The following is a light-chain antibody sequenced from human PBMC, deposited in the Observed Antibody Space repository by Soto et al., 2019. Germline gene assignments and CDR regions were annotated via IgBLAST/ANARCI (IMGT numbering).Light chain of an antibody. CDR3: GAWDGSLNGYV. Sequence: QSVLTQPPSASGTPGQRVTISCSGSSSNIGSRPVNWYQQLPGTAPKLLIYNPYQRPSGVPDRFSGSESGTSAALAVSGLQSEDEADYYCGAWDGSLNGYVLGTGTKLTVL. CDR2: NPY. J-gene: IGLJ1*01. V-gene: IGLV1-44*01. CDR1: SSNIGSRP.